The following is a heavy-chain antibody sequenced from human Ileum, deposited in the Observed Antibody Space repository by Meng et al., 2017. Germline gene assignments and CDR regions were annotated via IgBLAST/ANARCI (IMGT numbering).Heavy chain of an antibody. J-gene: IGHJ4*02. V-gene: IGHV4-4*02. CDR3: ASLRYNWNYSADY. Sequence: QVRLQESGPGVVKPSGTLSPTCAVSGGSISSSNWWSWVRQPPGKGLEWIGEIYHSGSTNYNPSLKSRVTISVDKSKNQFSLKLSSVTAADTAVYYCASLRYNWNYSADYWGQGTLVTVFS. CDR1: GGSISSSNW. D-gene: IGHD1-7*01. CDR2: IYHSGST.